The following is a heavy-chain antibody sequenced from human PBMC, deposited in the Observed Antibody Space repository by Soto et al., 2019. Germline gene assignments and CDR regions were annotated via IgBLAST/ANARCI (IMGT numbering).Heavy chain of an antibody. CDR3: ARRARPDFYYMDV. V-gene: IGHV3-64*01. CDR2: ISTNGVGT. CDR1: GFTLSGYA. Sequence: EVPLVESGGGLAQPGGSLRLSCAASGFTLSGYAMDWVRQAPGKGLEYVSGISTNGVGTYYANSVQGRFTISRDNSKNTVYLQMGSLRPEDMAVYYCARRARPDFYYMDVWGKGTTVTVSS. D-gene: IGHD6-6*01. J-gene: IGHJ6*03.